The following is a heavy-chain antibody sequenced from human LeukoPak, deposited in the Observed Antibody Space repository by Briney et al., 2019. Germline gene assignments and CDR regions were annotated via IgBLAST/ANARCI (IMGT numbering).Heavy chain of an antibody. Sequence: GGSLRLSCAASEFTFSSYGMHWVRQAPGKGLEWVAVIWYDGSNKYYADSVKGRFTIFRDNSKNTLYLQMNSLRAEDTAVYYCAREEAGYCSGGSCYGGAYDYWGQGTLVTVSS. J-gene: IGHJ4*02. V-gene: IGHV3-33*01. CDR2: IWYDGSNK. CDR3: AREEAGYCSGGSCYGGAYDY. CDR1: EFTFSSYG. D-gene: IGHD2-15*01.